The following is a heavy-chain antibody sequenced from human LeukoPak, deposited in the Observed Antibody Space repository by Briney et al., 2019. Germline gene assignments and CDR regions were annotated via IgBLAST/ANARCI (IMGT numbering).Heavy chain of an antibody. Sequence: ASVKVSCKASGYTFTGYYIHWVRQAPGQGLEWMGWINPNSGGTNSAQKFQGRVTMTGDTSISTAYMELSGLRSDDTTVYYCARASRFYGDYPAFDYGGQGTLVTVSS. CDR1: GYTFTGYY. J-gene: IGHJ4*02. D-gene: IGHD4-17*01. V-gene: IGHV1-2*02. CDR3: ARASRFYGDYPAFDY. CDR2: INPNSGGT.